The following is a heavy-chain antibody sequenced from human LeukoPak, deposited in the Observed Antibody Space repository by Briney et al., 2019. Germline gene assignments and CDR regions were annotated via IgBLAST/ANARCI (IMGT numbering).Heavy chain of an antibody. V-gene: IGHV3-74*01. D-gene: IGHD6-19*01. CDR3: ARGGGYSSGWLPIGMDV. Sequence: GGSLRLSCAASGFTFSSYWMHWVRQAPGKGLVWVSRINRDGSSTSYADSVKGRFTISRDNAKNTLYLQMNSLRAEDTAVYYCARGGGYSSGWLPIGMDVWGQGTTVTVSS. CDR1: GFTFSSYW. CDR2: INRDGSST. J-gene: IGHJ6*02.